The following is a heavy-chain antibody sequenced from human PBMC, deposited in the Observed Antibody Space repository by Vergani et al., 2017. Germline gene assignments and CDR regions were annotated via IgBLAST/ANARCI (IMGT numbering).Heavy chain of an antibody. Sequence: EVQLVESGGGLVQPGRSLRLSCAASGFTFDDYAMHWVRQAPGKGLEWVSGISWNSGSIGYADSVKGRFTISRDNAKNSLYLQMNSLRAEDMALYYCAKGRYCGDPDAFDIWGQGTMVTVSS. V-gene: IGHV3-9*03. CDR3: AKGRYCGDPDAFDI. J-gene: IGHJ3*02. D-gene: IGHD4-17*01. CDR2: ISWNSGSI. CDR1: GFTFDDYA.